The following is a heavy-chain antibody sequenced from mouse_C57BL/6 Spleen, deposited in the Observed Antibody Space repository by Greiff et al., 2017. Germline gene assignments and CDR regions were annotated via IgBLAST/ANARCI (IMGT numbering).Heavy chain of an antibody. CDR3: TTYGSSDVDFDV. Sequence: VQLQQSGAELVRPGASVKLSCTASGFNIKDDYMHWVKQRPEQGLEWIGWIDPENGDTEYASKFQGKATITADTSSNTAYLQLSSLTSEDTAVYYCTTYGSSDVDFDVWGTGTTVTVSS. V-gene: IGHV14-4*01. D-gene: IGHD1-1*01. CDR1: GFNIKDDY. CDR2: IDPENGDT. J-gene: IGHJ1*03.